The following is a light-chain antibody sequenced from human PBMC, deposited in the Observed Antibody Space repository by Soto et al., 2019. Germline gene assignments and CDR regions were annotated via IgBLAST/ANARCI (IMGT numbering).Light chain of an antibody. CDR1: QDISQY. CDR3: LKYTKDAPGT. J-gene: IGKJ1*01. CDR2: YAS. V-gene: IGKV1-27*01. Sequence: DIQMTQSPSSLSASVGDRVTLTCRASQDISQYLAWYQQRPGKVPKLLIYYASTLQSGVPSRFSGSGSGTEFTLTISCLQAEDVATYYCLKYTKDAPGTFDQGTKVEI.